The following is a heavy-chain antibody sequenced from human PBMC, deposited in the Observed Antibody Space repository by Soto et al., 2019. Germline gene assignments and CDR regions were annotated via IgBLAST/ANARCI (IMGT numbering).Heavy chain of an antibody. CDR2: INPNSGGT. J-gene: IGHJ4*02. Sequence: ASVKVSCKASGYTFTGYYVHWVRQAPGQGLEWMGWINPNSGGTNYAQKFQGWVTMTRDTSISTAYMELSRLRSDDTAVYYCARAVDTAMVYYFDYWGQGTLVTVSS. CDR1: GYTFTGYY. D-gene: IGHD5-18*01. CDR3: ARAVDTAMVYYFDY. V-gene: IGHV1-2*04.